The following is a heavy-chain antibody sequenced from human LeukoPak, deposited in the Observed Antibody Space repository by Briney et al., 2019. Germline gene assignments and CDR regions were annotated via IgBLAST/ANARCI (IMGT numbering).Heavy chain of an antibody. CDR2: INQSGRT. CDR3: ARGWFGFWHNSYADDNAFGI. J-gene: IGHJ3*02. CDR1: GGSFSGYY. Sequence: SETLSLTCAVYGGSFSGYYWSWIRQVPGKGLEWIGEINQSGRTNYNPSLKSRVTISVDTSKNQISLKPSFVTATDTAIYYCARGWFGFWHNSYADDNAFGIWGQGTKVTVSS. D-gene: IGHD5-18*01. V-gene: IGHV4-34*01.